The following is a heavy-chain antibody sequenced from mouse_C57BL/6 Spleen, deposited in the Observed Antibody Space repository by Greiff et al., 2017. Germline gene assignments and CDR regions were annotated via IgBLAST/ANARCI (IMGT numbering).Heavy chain of an antibody. J-gene: IGHJ4*01. D-gene: IGHD4-1*01. CDR2: FYPGSGSI. V-gene: IGHV1-62-2*01. CDR3: ARHEGLGDAMDY. Sequence: VKLVESGAELVKPGASVKLSCKASGYTFTEYTIHWVKQRSGQGLEWIGWFYPGSGSIKYNEKFKDKATLTADKSSSTVYMELSRLTSEDSAVYFCARHEGLGDAMDYWGQGTSVTVSS. CDR1: GYTFTEYT.